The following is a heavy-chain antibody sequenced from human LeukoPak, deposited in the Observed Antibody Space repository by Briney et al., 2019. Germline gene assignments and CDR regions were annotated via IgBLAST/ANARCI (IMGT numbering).Heavy chain of an antibody. J-gene: IGHJ4*02. Sequence: GGSLRLSCAASGFTLSDFGMHWVRQPPGKGLEWVTFMSYDGSNKQYVDSVKGRFTVSRDNSKNTLYLQMNSLRAEDTAIYYCASDLIALAPRQYWGRGTLVTVSS. D-gene: IGHD3-16*01. CDR2: MSYDGSNK. CDR1: GFTLSDFG. V-gene: IGHV3-30*03. CDR3: ASDLIALAPRQY.